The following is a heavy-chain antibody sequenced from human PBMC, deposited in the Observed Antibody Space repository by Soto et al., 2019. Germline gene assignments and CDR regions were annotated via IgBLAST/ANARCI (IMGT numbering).Heavy chain of an antibody. V-gene: IGHV1-18*01. D-gene: IGHD4-17*01. CDR3: ARGGSYVDYGLCYYYYGMDV. Sequence: ASVKVSCKASGYTFTSYGISWVRQAPGQGLEGMGWISAYNGNTNYAQKLQGRVTMTTDTSTSTAYMELRSLRSDDTAVYYCARGGSYVDYGLCYYYYGMDVWGQGTKVNDS. CDR2: ISAYNGNT. J-gene: IGHJ6*02. CDR1: GYTFTSYG.